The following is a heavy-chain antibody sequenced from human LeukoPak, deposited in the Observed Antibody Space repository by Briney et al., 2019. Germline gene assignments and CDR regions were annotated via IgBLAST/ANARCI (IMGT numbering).Heavy chain of an antibody. CDR2: ISTSSSYI. CDR3: ARDGVEFYNWFDP. J-gene: IGHJ5*02. Sequence: GGSLRLSCAASGFTFSSYTMNWVRQAPGKGLEWVSFISTSSSYIYYADSVKGRFTISRDNAKNSLFLQMNSLRAEDTAVYYCARDGVEFYNWFDPWGQGTLVTVSS. V-gene: IGHV3-21*01. CDR1: GFTFSSYT. D-gene: IGHD2-21*01.